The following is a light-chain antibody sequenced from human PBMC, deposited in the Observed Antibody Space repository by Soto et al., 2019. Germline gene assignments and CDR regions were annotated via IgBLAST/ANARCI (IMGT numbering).Light chain of an antibody. CDR1: QGIRRW. CDR3: QQYNSYSPAT. CDR2: DAS. V-gene: IGKV1-5*01. Sequence: DIQMTQSPSMLSASVGHRVTIACRASQGIRRWLAWYQQKPGKAPKLLIFDASTLESGVPSRFSGRGSETEFTLTISSLQPDDFATYYCQQYNSYSPATFGQGTKVDI. J-gene: IGKJ1*01.